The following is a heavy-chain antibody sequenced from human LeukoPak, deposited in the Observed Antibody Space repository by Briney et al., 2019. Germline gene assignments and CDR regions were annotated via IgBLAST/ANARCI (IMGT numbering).Heavy chain of an antibody. V-gene: IGHV4-61*02. CDR1: GDSISSGNHY. CDR2: IYTSGST. Sequence: SQTLSLTCTVSGDSISSGNHYWSWIRQPAGKGLEWIGRIYTSGSTNYNPSLKSRVTISVDTSKNQFSLKLSPVTAADTAVYYCARGEYQLLFSYWGQGTLVTVSS. D-gene: IGHD2-2*01. CDR3: ARGEYQLLFSY. J-gene: IGHJ4*02.